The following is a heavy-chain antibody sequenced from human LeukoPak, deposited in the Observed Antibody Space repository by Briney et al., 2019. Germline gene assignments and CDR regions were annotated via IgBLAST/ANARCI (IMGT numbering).Heavy chain of an antibody. D-gene: IGHD1-14*01. CDR2: IYSGGST. V-gene: IGHV3-66*01. Sequence: GGSLRLSCAASGFTVSSNYMSWVRQAPGKGLEWVSAIYSGGSTYYADSVKGRFTNSRDNAKNSLYLQMNSLRAEDTAVYYCARETETAFDIWGQGTMVTVSS. J-gene: IGHJ3*02. CDR1: GFTVSSNY. CDR3: ARETETAFDI.